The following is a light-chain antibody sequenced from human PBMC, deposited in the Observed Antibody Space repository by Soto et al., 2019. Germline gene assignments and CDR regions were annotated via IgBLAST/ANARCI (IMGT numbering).Light chain of an antibody. J-gene: IGLJ2*01. Sequence: SVLTQPPSASGTPGQRVTISCSGSSSNIGSNTVNWYQQLPGTAPKLLIYSNNRRSSGVPDRFSGSKSGSSAYLAISGLQSEDEADFYCAAWDDSLNGLLFGGGTKLTVL. CDR1: SSNIGSNT. CDR2: SNN. CDR3: AAWDDSLNGLL. V-gene: IGLV1-44*01.